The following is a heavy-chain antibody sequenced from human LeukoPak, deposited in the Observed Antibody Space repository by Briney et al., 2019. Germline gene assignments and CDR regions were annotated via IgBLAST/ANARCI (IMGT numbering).Heavy chain of an antibody. CDR2: IIPIFGTA. J-gene: IGHJ6*03. D-gene: IGHD2-2*02. CDR1: GGTFSSYA. CDR3: ASRAPAAIDYYYYYMDV. V-gene: IGHV1-69*13. Sequence: ASVKVSCKASGGTFSSYAISWVRQAPGQGLEWMGGIIPIFGTANYAQKFQGRVTITADESTSTAYMELSSLRSEDTAVYYCASRAPAAIDYYYYYMDVWGKGTTVTVSS.